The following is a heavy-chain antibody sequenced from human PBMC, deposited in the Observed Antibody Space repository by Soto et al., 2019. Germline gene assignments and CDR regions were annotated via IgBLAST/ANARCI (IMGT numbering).Heavy chain of an antibody. J-gene: IGHJ6*02. V-gene: IGHV5-10-1*01. Sequence: GEAVQISGEGCGGSVTSYWMSWVRQMPGKGLEWMGRIDPSDSYTNYSPSFQGHVTISADKSISTAYLQWSSLKASDTAMYYCARHVHGMDVWGQRTTVTGSS. CDR1: GGSVTSYW. CDR2: IDPSDSYT. D-gene: IGHD2-8*01. CDR3: ARHVHGMDV.